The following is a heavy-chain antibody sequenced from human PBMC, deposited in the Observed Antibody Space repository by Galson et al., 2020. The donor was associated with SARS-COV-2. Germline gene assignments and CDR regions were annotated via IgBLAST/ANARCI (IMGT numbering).Heavy chain of an antibody. Sequence: GGSLRLSCAASGFTFSNYDMHWVRQAAGKGLEWVSAIGTAGDPYYPGSVKGRFTISREDAKNSLYLHMNSLRAGDTAVYYCARGLDYGSGWYYFDYWGQGTLVTVSS. CDR2: IGTAGDP. CDR3: ARGLDYGSGWYYFDY. J-gene: IGHJ4*02. D-gene: IGHD6-19*01. V-gene: IGHV3-13*05. CDR1: GFTFSNYD.